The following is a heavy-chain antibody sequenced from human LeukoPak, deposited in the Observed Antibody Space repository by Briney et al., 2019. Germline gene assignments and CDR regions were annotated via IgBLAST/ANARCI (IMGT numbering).Heavy chain of an antibody. CDR3: ARGGGLRWSSRWFDP. CDR1: GGTFSGYY. J-gene: IGHJ5*02. CDR2: INHSGST. Sequence: SETLSLTCAVYGGTFSGYYWSWIRQPPGQGLEWIGEINHSGSTDYNPSLKSRVTISVDTSKNQFSLKLSSVTAADTAVYYRARGGGLRWSSRWFDPWGQGTLVTVSS. V-gene: IGHV4-34*01. D-gene: IGHD4-23*01.